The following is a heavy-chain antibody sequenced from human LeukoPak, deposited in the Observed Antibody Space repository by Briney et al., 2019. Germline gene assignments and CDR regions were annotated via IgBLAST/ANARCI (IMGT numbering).Heavy chain of an antibody. CDR2: IYYSGST. J-gene: IGHJ4*02. V-gene: IGHV4-59*05. CDR3: AAYIVPATVDY. Sequence: GSLRLSCAASGFTFSDYYMSWIRQAPGKGLEWIGSIYYSGSTYYNPPLKSRVTISVDTSKNQFSLKLSSVTAADTAVYYCAAYIVPATVDYWGQGTLVTVSS. D-gene: IGHD2-2*01. CDR1: GFTFSDYY.